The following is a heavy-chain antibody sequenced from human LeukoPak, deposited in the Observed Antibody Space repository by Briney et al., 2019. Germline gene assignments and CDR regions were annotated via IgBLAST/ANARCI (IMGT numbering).Heavy chain of an antibody. J-gene: IGHJ4*02. D-gene: IGHD3-22*01. CDR3: ARGLGTYDSSELTWPMISF. CDR2: MNPDSGDT. Sequence: GASVKVSCKASGYTFTSYYMHWVRQATGQGLEWMGWMNPDSGDTAYAQKFQGRITMTRSTSISTAYTEMNSLRSEDTAVYYCARGLGTYDSSELTWPMISFWGQGTLVTVSS. V-gene: IGHV1-8*02. CDR1: GYTFTSYY.